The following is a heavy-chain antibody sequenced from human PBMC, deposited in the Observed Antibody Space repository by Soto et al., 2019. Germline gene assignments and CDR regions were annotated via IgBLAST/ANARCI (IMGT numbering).Heavy chain of an antibody. D-gene: IGHD1-26*01. J-gene: IGHJ4*02. CDR3: ARSRAGGTWEQYPSFYFDY. CDR2: ISTYNGDR. CDR1: GYTFTNYG. V-gene: IGHV1-18*01. Sequence: QVLLVQSGAEVKKPGASVKVAWKASGYTFTNYGISWVRQAPGQGLEWLGWISTYNGDRDFAQKVQGRVTMTTDTSTTTAYMELRSLRSDDTAVYYCARSRAGGTWEQYPSFYFDYWGQGALVTVSS.